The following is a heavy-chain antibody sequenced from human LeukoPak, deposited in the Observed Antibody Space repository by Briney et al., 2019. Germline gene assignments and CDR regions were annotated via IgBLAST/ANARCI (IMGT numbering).Heavy chain of an antibody. D-gene: IGHD1-26*01. CDR3: ARVKSGSGSLDFDY. CDR1: GGSISSYY. V-gene: IGHV4-59*01. Sequence: PSETLSLTCTVSGGSISSYYWSWIRQPPGKGLEWIGYIYYSGSTNYNPSLKSRVTISVDTSKNQFSLKLSSVTAADTAVYYCARVKSGSGSLDFDYWGQGTLVTVSS. CDR2: IYYSGST. J-gene: IGHJ4*02.